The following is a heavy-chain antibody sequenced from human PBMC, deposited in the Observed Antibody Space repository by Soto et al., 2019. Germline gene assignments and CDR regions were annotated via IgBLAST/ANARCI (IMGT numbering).Heavy chain of an antibody. V-gene: IGHV4-59*01. CDR2: IYYSGST. CDR3: ARESLQTGDTDPDAFDI. J-gene: IGHJ3*02. Sequence: PSETLSLTCTVSGGSISSYYWSWIRQPPGKGLEWIGYIYYSGSTNYNPSLKSRVTISVDTSKNQFSLKLSSVTAADTAVYYCARESLQTGDTDPDAFDIWGQGTMVTGSS. D-gene: IGHD7-27*01. CDR1: GGSISSYY.